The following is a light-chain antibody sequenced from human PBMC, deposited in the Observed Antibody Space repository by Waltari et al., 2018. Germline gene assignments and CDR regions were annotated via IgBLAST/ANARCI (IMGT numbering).Light chain of an antibody. CDR2: EVS. V-gene: IGLV2-8*01. Sequence: QSALTQPPSASGSPGQSVTISCTGSSSDVGAYNYVSWYQQHPGKAPKLMIYEVSKRPSGVPDRFSGSKSGNTASLTVSGLQAEDEADDYCSSHAGSKNYVVFGGGTKLTVL. J-gene: IGLJ2*01. CDR1: SSDVGAYNY. CDR3: SSHAGSKNYVV.